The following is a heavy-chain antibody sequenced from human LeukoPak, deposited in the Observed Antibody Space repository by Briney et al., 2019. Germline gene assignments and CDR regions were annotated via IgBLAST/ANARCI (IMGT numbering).Heavy chain of an antibody. D-gene: IGHD2-2*01. V-gene: IGHV4-59*01. Sequence: ASETLSLTCTVSGGSISNYYWSWIRQPPGKGLEWIGYIYYSGNTNYNPSIKSRVTISVDTSKNQFSLKLNSVTAADTAVYYCARVRYCSTNRCYDREFDNWGQGTLVTVSS. CDR3: ARVRYCSTNRCYDREFDN. CDR1: GGSISNYY. CDR2: IYYSGNT. J-gene: IGHJ4*02.